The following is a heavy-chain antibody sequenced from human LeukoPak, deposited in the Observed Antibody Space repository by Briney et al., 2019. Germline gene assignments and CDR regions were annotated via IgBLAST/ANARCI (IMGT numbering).Heavy chain of an antibody. CDR3: ARKWWENWFDS. Sequence: LSLTCTVSGGSISSGGYYWSWIRQAPGKGLEWVSYISSSGSTIYYADSVKGRFTISRDNAKNTLYLQMNSLRAEDTAVYYCARKWWENWFDSWGQGALVTVSS. D-gene: IGHD2-15*01. J-gene: IGHJ5*01. CDR1: GGSISSGGYY. CDR2: ISSSGSTI. V-gene: IGHV3-11*01.